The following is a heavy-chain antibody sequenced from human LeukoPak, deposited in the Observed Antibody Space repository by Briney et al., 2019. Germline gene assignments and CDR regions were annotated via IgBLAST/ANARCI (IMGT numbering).Heavy chain of an antibody. J-gene: IGHJ4*02. CDR3: AKASGRYCSSTRCQAPLDY. Sequence: GGSLRLSCAASRFTFSTYGMHWVRQAPGRGREWVAVIWFDGSNKYNADSVRGRFTISRDNSKNTLYLEMNSLRDEDTAVNYWAKASGRYCSSTRCQAPLDYWGQGTLVTVSS. CDR2: IWFDGSNK. V-gene: IGHV3-33*06. CDR1: RFTFSTYG. D-gene: IGHD2-2*01.